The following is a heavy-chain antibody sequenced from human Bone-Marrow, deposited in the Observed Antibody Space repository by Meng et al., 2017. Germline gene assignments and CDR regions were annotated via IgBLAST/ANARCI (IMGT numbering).Heavy chain of an antibody. V-gene: IGHV4-4*02. D-gene: IGHD1-7*01. CDR1: GDSISSDIW. CDR2: VYHRGDT. J-gene: IGHJ4*02. Sequence: QVQLQESGPGLVKPSQTLSLTCTVPGDSISSDIWWSWVRQPPGKGLEWIGEVYHRGDTNYNPSLKSRVDISVDKSKNQFYLSLFSVTAADTAVYYCGRDQGRELINHWGQGTLVTVSS. CDR3: GRDQGRELINH.